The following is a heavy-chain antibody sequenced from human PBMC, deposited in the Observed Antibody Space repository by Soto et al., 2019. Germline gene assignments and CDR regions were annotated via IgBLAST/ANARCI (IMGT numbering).Heavy chain of an antibody. CDR3: AVPASYAVAAFDI. J-gene: IGHJ3*02. CDR2: ISGSGGST. CDR1: GFTFSSYA. Sequence: EVQLLESGGGLVQPGGSLRLSCAASGFTFSSYAMSWVRRAPGKGLEGVSGISGSGGSTYYADSVKGRFTISRDNSKNTLYLQMNSLRAEDTAVYYCAVPASYAVAAFDIWGQGTMVTVSS. V-gene: IGHV3-23*01. D-gene: IGHD3-16*01.